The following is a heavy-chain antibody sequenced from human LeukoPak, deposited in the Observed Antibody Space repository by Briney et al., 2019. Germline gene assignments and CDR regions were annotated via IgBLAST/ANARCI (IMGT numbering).Heavy chain of an antibody. D-gene: IGHD3-3*01. CDR3: ARVMEWLYFDY. Sequence: ASVKVSCKASGYTFSTYGISWVRRAPGQGLEWMGWISAYNGNTNYAQKLQGRVTMTTDTSTSTAYMELRSLRSDDTAVYYCARVMEWLYFDYWGQGTLVTVSS. J-gene: IGHJ4*02. CDR1: GYTFSTYG. CDR2: ISAYNGNT. V-gene: IGHV1-18*01.